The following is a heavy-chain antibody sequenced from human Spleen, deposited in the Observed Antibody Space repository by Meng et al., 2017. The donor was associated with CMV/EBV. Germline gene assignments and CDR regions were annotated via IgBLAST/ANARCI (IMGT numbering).Heavy chain of an antibody. CDR3: ASGYDFWSGYYTGY. V-gene: IGHV3-21*01. CDR1: GVTFSSYS. D-gene: IGHD3-3*01. Sequence: SGVTFSSYSIHWVRQAPGKGLEWVSSISSSSSYIYYADSVKGRFTISRDNAKNSLYLQMNSLRAEDTAVYYCASGYDFWSGYYTGYWGQGTLVTVSS. CDR2: ISSSSSYI. J-gene: IGHJ4*02.